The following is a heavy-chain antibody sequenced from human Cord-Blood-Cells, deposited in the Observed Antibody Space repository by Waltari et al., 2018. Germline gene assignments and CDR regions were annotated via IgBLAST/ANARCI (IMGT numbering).Heavy chain of an antibody. CDR3: ARGSHELQLDY. V-gene: IGHV4-34*01. J-gene: IGHJ4*02. CDR1: GGSFSGYY. D-gene: IGHD1-26*01. Sequence: QVQLQQWGAGLLKPSETLSLTCAVYGGSFSGYYWSWIRQPPGKGLEWIGEINHSGSTNDNPSLKSRVTISVDTSKNQFSLKLSSVTAADTAVYYCARGSHELQLDYWGQGTLVTVSS. CDR2: INHSGST.